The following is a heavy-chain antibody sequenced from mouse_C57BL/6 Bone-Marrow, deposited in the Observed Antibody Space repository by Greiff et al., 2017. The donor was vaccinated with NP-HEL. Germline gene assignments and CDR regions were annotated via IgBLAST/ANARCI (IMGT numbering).Heavy chain of an antibody. D-gene: IGHD4-1*01. J-gene: IGHJ2*01. CDR3: ARDKTKLAHFDY. CDR1: GYSITSGYY. Sequence: EVKLVESGPGLVKPSQSLSLTCSVTGYSITSGYYWNWIRQFPGNKLEWMGYISYDGSNNYNPSLKNRISITRDTSKNQFFLKLNSVTTEDTATYYCARDKTKLAHFDYWGQGTTLTVSS. V-gene: IGHV3-6*01. CDR2: ISYDGSN.